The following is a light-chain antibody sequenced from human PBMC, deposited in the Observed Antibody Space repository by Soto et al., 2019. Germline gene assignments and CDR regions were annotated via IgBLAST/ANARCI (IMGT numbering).Light chain of an antibody. V-gene: IGKV3-11*01. J-gene: IGKJ4*01. CDR1: QSVGNH. CDR2: AAS. Sequence: EIVLTQSPATLSLSPGERATLSCRASQSVGNHLGWYQHKPGQAPRLLIYAASNRATGIPARFSGSGSGTDFTLTISSLEPEDVAVYYCLQRYDWPLTFGGGTKVEV. CDR3: LQRYDWPLT.